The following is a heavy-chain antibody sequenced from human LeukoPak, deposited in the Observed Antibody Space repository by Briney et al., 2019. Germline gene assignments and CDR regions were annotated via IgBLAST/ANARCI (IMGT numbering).Heavy chain of an antibody. J-gene: IGHJ4*02. Sequence: GGSLRLSCAASGFTFSSYAMSWVRQAPGKGLEWVSTISGSGGSTYYADSVKGRFTISRDNSKNTLYLQMNSLRAEDTAVYYCATAWRGYSSSLLDYWGQGTLVTVSS. V-gene: IGHV3-23*01. CDR1: GFTFSSYA. CDR2: ISGSGGST. D-gene: IGHD6-6*01. CDR3: ATAWRGYSSSLLDY.